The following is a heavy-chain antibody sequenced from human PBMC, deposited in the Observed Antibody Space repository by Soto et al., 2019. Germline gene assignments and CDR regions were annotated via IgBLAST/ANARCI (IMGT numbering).Heavy chain of an antibody. CDR3: ARDNGRGGSYSGYFDY. V-gene: IGHV1-18*01. Sequence: QVQLVQSGAEVKKPGASVKVSCKASGYTFTSYGISWVRQAPGQGLEWMGWISAYNGNTNYAQKLQGRVTMTTDTXTXIAYMELRSLRSDDTAVYYCARDNGRGGSYSGYFDYWGQGTLVTVSS. CDR1: GYTFTSYG. CDR2: ISAYNGNT. J-gene: IGHJ4*02. D-gene: IGHD1-26*01.